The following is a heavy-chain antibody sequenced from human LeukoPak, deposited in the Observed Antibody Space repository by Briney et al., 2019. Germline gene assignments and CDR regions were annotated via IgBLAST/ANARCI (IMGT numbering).Heavy chain of an antibody. CDR1: GFSFSSYS. CDR2: ITSGSGTI. CDR3: AIRTNQRAMDV. Sequence: PGGSQSLLCTPSGFSFSSYSVNWVRQAPGKGLEWVSYITSGSGTIYYADSVKGRYTISRDKDKNSLYLQMNRLRAEDTAVYYCAIRTNQRAMDVWGRGTLVTVSS. V-gene: IGHV3-48*01. J-gene: IGHJ4*02. D-gene: IGHD2-8*01.